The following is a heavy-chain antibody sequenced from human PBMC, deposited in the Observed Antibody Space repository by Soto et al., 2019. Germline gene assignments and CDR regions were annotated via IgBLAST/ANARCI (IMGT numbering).Heavy chain of an antibody. J-gene: IGHJ4*02. V-gene: IGHV4-34*01. D-gene: IGHD3-10*01. CDR1: GGSFSGYY. Sequence: PSETLSLTCAVYGGSFSGYYWSWIRQPPGKGLEWIGEINHSGSTNYNPSPKSRVTISVDTSNNQFSLKLSSVTAADTAVYYCARGYGSGSYFNFWGQGTLVTVSS. CDR3: ARGYGSGSYFNF. CDR2: INHSGST.